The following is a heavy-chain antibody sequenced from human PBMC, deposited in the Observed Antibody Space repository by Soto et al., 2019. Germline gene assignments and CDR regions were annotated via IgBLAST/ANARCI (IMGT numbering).Heavy chain of an antibody. CDR3: TTESKVLRFLEWQLGSTHHPSDFDY. CDR1: GFTFSNAW. CDR2: IKSKTDGGTT. V-gene: IGHV3-15*01. D-gene: IGHD3-3*01. Sequence: GGSLRLSCAASGFTFSNAWMSWVRQAPGKGLEWVGRIKSKTDGGTTDYAAPVKGRFTISRDDSKNTLYLQMNSLKTEDTAVYYCTTESKVLRFLEWQLGSTHHPSDFDYWGQGTLVTVSS. J-gene: IGHJ4*02.